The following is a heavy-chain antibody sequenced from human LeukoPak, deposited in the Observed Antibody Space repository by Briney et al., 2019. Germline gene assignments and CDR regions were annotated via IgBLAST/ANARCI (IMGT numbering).Heavy chain of an antibody. D-gene: IGHD6-13*01. J-gene: IGHJ4*02. V-gene: IGHV1-69*04. CDR1: GGTFSSYA. Sequence: GSSVTVSCTASGGTFSSYAISWVRQAPGQGLEWMGRIIPILGIANYAQKFQGRVTITADKSTSTAYMELSSLRSEDTAVYYCAREISGIAAAGTSPDYWGQGTLVTVSS. CDR2: IIPILGIA. CDR3: AREISGIAAAGTSPDY.